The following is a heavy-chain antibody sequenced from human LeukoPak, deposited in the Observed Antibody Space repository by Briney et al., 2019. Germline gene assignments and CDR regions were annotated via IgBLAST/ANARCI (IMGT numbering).Heavy chain of an antibody. D-gene: IGHD3-22*01. J-gene: IGHJ4*02. CDR3: ARSYYYDTSNFYVFDY. V-gene: IGHV4-38-2*01. CDR2: LYHSGGT. CDR1: GYSISSGYS. Sequence: TSETLSLTCAVSGYSISSGYSWGWIRQPPGKGLEWIGSLYHSGGTYYNPSLKSRVDISVDTSKNQFSLILTSVTASDTAIYYCARSYYYDTSNFYVFDYWGQGALVTVSS.